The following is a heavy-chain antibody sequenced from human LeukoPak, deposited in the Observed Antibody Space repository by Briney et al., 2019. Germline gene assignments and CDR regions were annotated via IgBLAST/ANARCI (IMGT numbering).Heavy chain of an antibody. CDR3: AREGGQLASY. J-gene: IGHJ4*02. V-gene: IGHV4-59*01. Sequence: PSETLSLTCTVSGGSISSYYWSWIRQPPGKGLEWIGYIYNSGSTNYNPSLQSRVTMSVDTSKNQFSLKLSSVTAADTAVYYCAREGGQLASYWGQGTLVTVSS. CDR2: IYNSGST. CDR1: GGSISSYY. D-gene: IGHD6-6*01.